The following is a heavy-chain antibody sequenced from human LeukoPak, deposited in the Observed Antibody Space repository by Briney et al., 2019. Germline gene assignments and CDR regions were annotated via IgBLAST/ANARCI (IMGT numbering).Heavy chain of an antibody. CDR2: IYNVGTT. D-gene: IGHD3-10*01. J-gene: IGHJ4*02. V-gene: IGHV3-66*01. CDR1: GFTVGTSY. Sequence: PGGSLRLSCAASGFTVGTSYMTWVRQAPGKGLEWVSVIYNVGTTYYADSVKGRFTISRDNSKNTLWLQMNSLRAEDTAVYYCARETYGSGSYYITYWGQGTLVTVSS. CDR3: ARETYGSGSYYITY.